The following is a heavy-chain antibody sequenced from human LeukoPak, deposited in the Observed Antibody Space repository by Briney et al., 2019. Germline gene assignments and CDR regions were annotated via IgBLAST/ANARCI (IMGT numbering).Heavy chain of an antibody. Sequence: SETLSLTCTVSGGSISSSSYYWGWIRQPPGKGLEWIGSIYYSGSTYYNPSLKSRVTISVDTSKNQFSLKLSSVTAADTAVYYCARHREGRRRDALDIWGQGTMVTASS. CDR2: IYYSGST. J-gene: IGHJ3*02. CDR1: GGSISSSSYY. V-gene: IGHV4-39*01. CDR3: ARHREGRRRDALDI. D-gene: IGHD1-26*01.